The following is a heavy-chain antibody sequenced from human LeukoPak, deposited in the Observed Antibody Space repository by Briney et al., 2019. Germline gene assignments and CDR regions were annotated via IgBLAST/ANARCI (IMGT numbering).Heavy chain of an antibody. V-gene: IGHV4-4*07. Sequence: SETLSLTCTVSGGSISSYYWSWIRQPAGKGLEWIGRIYNSGSTNYNPSLKSRVTMSGDTSKNQFSLKLSSVTAADTAVYYCAREGWLLLRGAFDIWGQGTMVTVSS. CDR3: AREGWLLLRGAFDI. J-gene: IGHJ3*02. CDR2: IYNSGST. CDR1: GGSISSYY. D-gene: IGHD3-22*01.